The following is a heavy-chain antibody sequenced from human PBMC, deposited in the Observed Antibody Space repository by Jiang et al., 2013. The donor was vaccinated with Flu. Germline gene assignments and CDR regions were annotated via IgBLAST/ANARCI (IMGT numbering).Heavy chain of an antibody. J-gene: IGHJ4*02. CDR2: IRFDGSTE. V-gene: IGHV3-30*02. CDR1: GFTFSLYP. D-gene: IGHD3-9*01. CDR3: ATLRGSSYDTYLADY. Sequence: GVVQPGGSLTLSCVASGFTFSLYPMYWVRQAPGKGLEWVASIRFDGSTEYYAESVKGRFSISRDNSKNTLYLQMNSLTPEDTSLYYCATLRGSSYDTYLADYWGQGTLVTVSS.